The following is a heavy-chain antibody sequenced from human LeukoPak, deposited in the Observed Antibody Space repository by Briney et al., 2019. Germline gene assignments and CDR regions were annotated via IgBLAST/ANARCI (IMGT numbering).Heavy chain of an antibody. CDR1: GFTFSDYY. D-gene: IGHD2-2*01. Sequence: GGSLRLSCAASGFTFSDYYMSWIRQAPGKGLEWVSYISSSSSYTNYADSVKGRFTISRDNAKNSLYVQMNSLRAEDTAVYYCARDSGYCSSTSCYSPHYYGMDVWGQGTTVTVSS. J-gene: IGHJ6*02. CDR2: ISSSSSYT. V-gene: IGHV3-11*05. CDR3: ARDSGYCSSTSCYSPHYYGMDV.